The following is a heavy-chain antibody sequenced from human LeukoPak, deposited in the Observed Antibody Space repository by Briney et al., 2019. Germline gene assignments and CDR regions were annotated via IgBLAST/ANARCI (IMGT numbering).Heavy chain of an antibody. Sequence: AGGSLRLSCAASRFTFSRYGMHWVRQAPGKGLEWVAVISYDGSNKDYADPVKGRFTISRDNSKNTVYLQMNSLRVEDTAVYYCAKEAPWATAMVILIDYWGQGTLVTVSS. CDR3: AKEAPWATAMVILIDY. V-gene: IGHV3-30*18. J-gene: IGHJ4*02. D-gene: IGHD5-18*01. CDR1: RFTFSRYG. CDR2: ISYDGSNK.